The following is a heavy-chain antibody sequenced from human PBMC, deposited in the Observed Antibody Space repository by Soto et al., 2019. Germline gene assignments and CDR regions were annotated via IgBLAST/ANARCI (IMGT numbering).Heavy chain of an antibody. CDR3: ARAPRYYDILTGYYNYYYFDY. CDR2: IKQDGSEK. CDR1: GFTFSSYW. D-gene: IGHD3-9*01. J-gene: IGHJ4*02. V-gene: IGHV3-7*03. Sequence: QRLSCAASGFTFSSYWMSWVRQAPGKGLEWVANIKQDGSEKYYVDSVKGRFTISRDNAKNSLYLQMNSLRAEDTAVYYCARAPRYYDILTGYYNYYYFDYWGQGTLVTVSS.